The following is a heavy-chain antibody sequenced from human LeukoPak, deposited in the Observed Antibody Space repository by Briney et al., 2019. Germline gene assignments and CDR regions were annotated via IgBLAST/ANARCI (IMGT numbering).Heavy chain of an antibody. D-gene: IGHD2-2*01. CDR2: IYSSGST. J-gene: IGHJ4*02. V-gene: IGHV3-53*01. CDR1: GFTVSNNY. CDR3: ARDYCSSTSCLFDY. Sequence: GGSLRLSCAASGFTVSNNYMSWVRQAPGKGLEWVSLIYSSGSTDYADSVKGRFTISRDNSENTLYLQMNSLRTEDTAVYYCARDYCSSTSCLFDYWGQGTLVTVSS.